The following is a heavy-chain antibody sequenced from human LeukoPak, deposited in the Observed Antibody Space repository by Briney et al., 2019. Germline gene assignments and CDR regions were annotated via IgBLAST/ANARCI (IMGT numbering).Heavy chain of an antibody. Sequence: GGSLRLSCAASGFTVSSNYMNWVRQAPGKGLEWVSIIYSGGSTYYADSVKGRFTISRDNSKNTLYLQMNSLRAEDTAVYYCAGRTALVSFGYWGQGTLVTVSS. CDR2: IYSGGST. CDR1: GFTVSSNY. CDR3: AGRTALVSFGY. V-gene: IGHV3-66*01. D-gene: IGHD1-14*01. J-gene: IGHJ4*02.